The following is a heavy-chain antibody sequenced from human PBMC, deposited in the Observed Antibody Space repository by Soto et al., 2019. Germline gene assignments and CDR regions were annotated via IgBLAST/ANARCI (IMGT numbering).Heavy chain of an antibody. D-gene: IGHD5-18*01. CDR3: ARDHPHSYGVYYFDY. Sequence: PSETLYLTCTVSGGSFRSYYWNWIRQAPGKGLEWIGYIFYSGSTNYNPSVKGRVTMSADTSKNQFSLKVNSVTAADTAVYYCARDHPHSYGVYYFDYWGQGTPVTVSS. V-gene: IGHV4-59*01. CDR1: GGSFRSYY. CDR2: IFYSGST. J-gene: IGHJ4*02.